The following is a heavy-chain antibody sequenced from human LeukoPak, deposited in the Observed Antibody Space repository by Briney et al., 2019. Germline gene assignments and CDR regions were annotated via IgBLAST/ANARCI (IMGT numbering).Heavy chain of an antibody. J-gene: IGHJ5*02. Sequence: GGSLRLSCAASGFTFSSYGMHWVRQAPGKGLEWVAVIWYDGSNKYYADSVKGRFTISRDNSKNTLYLQMNSLRAEDTAVYYCAKDVVYYYDSSGYYYWFDPWGQGTLVTVSS. D-gene: IGHD3-22*01. CDR3: AKDVVYYYDSSGYYYWFDP. V-gene: IGHV3-33*06. CDR2: IWYDGSNK. CDR1: GFTFSSYG.